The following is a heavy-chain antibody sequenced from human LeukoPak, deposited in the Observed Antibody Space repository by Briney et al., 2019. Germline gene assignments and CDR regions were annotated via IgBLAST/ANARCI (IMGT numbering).Heavy chain of an antibody. CDR1: GYTLTELS. CDR3: ATLHVLLWFGELFHWFDP. Sequence: ASVKVSCKVSGYTLTELSMHWVRQAPGKGLEWMGGFDPEDGETIYAQKFQGRVTMAEDTSTDTAYMELSSLRSEDTAVYYCATLHVLLWFGELFHWFDPWGQGTLVTVSS. CDR2: FDPEDGET. D-gene: IGHD3-10*01. V-gene: IGHV1-24*01. J-gene: IGHJ5*02.